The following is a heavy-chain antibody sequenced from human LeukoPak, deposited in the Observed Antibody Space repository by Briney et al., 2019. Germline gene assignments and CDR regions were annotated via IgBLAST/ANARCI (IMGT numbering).Heavy chain of an antibody. J-gene: IGHJ5*02. Sequence: ASVKVSCKASGYTFNNYYIHWVRQAPGQGLEWMGWINPDSGDTNYAQKFQGRVTMTRDTSINTLYMELSRLTYDDTATFYCTREASAGNWFDPWGQGTLITVS. D-gene: IGHD1-26*01. CDR3: TREASAGNWFDP. V-gene: IGHV1-2*02. CDR2: INPDSGDT. CDR1: GYTFNNYY.